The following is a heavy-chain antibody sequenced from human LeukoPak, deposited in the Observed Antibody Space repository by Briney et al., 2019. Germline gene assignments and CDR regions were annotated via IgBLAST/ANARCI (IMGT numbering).Heavy chain of an antibody. D-gene: IGHD1-1*01. CDR3: ATTSDPGYFDY. CDR1: GRSIRRFY. V-gene: IGHV4-59*01. Sequence: SETLSLTCTVYGRSIRRFYWIWLRQPPGQGLEGIGYIYYSWNTNYNPSLESRVTISVDTSKNQFSLKLSSVTAADTAVYYCATTSDPGYFDYWGQGTLVTVSS. J-gene: IGHJ4*02. CDR2: IYYSWNT.